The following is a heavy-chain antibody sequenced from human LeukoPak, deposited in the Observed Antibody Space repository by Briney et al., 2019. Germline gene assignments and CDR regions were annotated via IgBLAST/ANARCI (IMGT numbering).Heavy chain of an antibody. V-gene: IGHV4-59*01. D-gene: IGHD3-22*01. CDR1: GGSISSYY. CDR3: ARGARGSSGYWGTFDI. Sequence: SETLSLTCTVSGGSISSYYWSWIRQPPGKGLEWIGYIYYSGSTNYNPSPKSRVTISVDTSKNQFSLKLSSVTAADTAVYYCARGARGSSGYWGTFDIWGQGTMVTVS. J-gene: IGHJ3*02. CDR2: IYYSGST.